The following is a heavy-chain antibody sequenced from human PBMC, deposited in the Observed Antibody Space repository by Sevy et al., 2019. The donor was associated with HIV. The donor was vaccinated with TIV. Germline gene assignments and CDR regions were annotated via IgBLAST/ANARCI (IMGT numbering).Heavy chain of an antibody. J-gene: IGHJ5*02. CDR3: ARDLTPDYYCSGSYYPWFDP. D-gene: IGHD3-10*01. V-gene: IGHV3-21*01. Sequence: GGSLRLSCAASGFTFSSYSMNWVRQAPGKGLEWVSSISSSSSYIYYADSVKGRFTISRDNAKNSLYLQMNSLRAEDTAVYYCARDLTPDYYCSGSYYPWFDPWGQGTLVTVSS. CDR2: ISSSSSYI. CDR1: GFTFSSYS.